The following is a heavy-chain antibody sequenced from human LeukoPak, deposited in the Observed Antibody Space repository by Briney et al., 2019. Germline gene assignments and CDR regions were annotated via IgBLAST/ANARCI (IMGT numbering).Heavy chain of an antibody. CDR3: VTGIYNGWYYFDS. CDR2: INPNSGGT. J-gene: IGHJ4*02. V-gene: IGHV1-2*04. CDR1: GYTFTGYY. D-gene: IGHD6-19*01. Sequence: ASVKVSCKASGYTFTGYYIHWVRQAPGQGLEWMEWINPNSGGTNYAQKFQGWVTMTRDTSISTAYMELSRLRSDDTAVYYCVTGIYNGWYYFDSWGQGTLVTVSS.